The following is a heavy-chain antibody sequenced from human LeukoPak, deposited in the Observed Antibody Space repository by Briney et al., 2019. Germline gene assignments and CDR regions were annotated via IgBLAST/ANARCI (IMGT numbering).Heavy chain of an antibody. Sequence: GGSLRLSCAASGFIFSDYYMSWIRQAPGKGLEWVSYISSGGTTIYYADSVKGRFTISRDNAKNSLYLQMNSLRAEDTAVYYCARGAYRISWPGIDYWGQGTLVTVSS. D-gene: IGHD3-16*02. CDR1: GFIFSDYY. CDR3: ARGAYRISWPGIDY. V-gene: IGHV3-11*01. CDR2: ISSGGTTI. J-gene: IGHJ4*02.